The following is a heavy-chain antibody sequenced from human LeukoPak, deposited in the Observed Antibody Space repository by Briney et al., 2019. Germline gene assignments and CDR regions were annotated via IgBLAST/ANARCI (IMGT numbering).Heavy chain of an antibody. D-gene: IGHD3-3*01. J-gene: IGHJ4*02. V-gene: IGHV1-18*01. CDR3: ARVPARGLPDF. CDR1: GYTFTTYG. CDR2: ISAYNGNT. Sequence: GASVKVSCKASGYTFTTYGINWVRQAPGQGLEWMGWISAYNGNTNYVQKLQGRVTMTTDTSTSTAYMELRSLRSDDTAVYYCARVPARGLPDFWGQGTLVTVSS.